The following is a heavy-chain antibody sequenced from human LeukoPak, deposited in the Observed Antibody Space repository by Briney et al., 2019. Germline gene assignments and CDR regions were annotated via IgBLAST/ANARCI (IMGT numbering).Heavy chain of an antibody. D-gene: IGHD3-9*01. CDR1: GGTFSSYA. J-gene: IGHJ4*02. CDR3: STDAGYCNSTTCSYYFDY. Sequence: AASVKVSCKASGGTFSSYAISWVRQAPGQGLEWMGRIIPILGIANYAQKFQGRVTMTEDRSGDTAYMQLSSLRSEDTAVYYCSTDAGYCNSTTCSYYFDYWGQGTLVTVSS. V-gene: IGHV1-69*04. CDR2: IIPILGIA.